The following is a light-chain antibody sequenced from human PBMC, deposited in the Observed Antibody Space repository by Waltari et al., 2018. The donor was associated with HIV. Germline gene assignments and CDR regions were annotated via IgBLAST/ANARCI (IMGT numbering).Light chain of an antibody. CDR3: VLYLGRGIRV. Sequence: QTVVTQEPSLSVSPGGTVTLTCALTSGSVSTDYFPSWYQQTPGQAPRPLIYSTSSRSSGVPDRFSGSILGNKAALTITGAQAEDDSDYYCVLYLGRGIRVFGTGTKVTVL. CDR1: SGSVSTDYF. J-gene: IGLJ1*01. CDR2: STS. V-gene: IGLV8-61*01.